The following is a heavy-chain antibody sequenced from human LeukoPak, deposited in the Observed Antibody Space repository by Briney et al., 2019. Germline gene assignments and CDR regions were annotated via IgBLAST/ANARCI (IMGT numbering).Heavy chain of an antibody. CDR2: IKPNSGGT. D-gene: IGHD6-19*01. V-gene: IGHV1-2*02. CDR3: ARDRSVIAVAGTFDY. Sequence: GASVKVSCKASGYTFTGYYMHWVRQAPGQGLEWMGWIKPNSGGTNYAQKFQGRVTMTRDTSISTAYMELSRLRSDDTAVYYCARDRSVIAVAGTFDYWGQGTLVTVSS. J-gene: IGHJ4*02. CDR1: GYTFTGYY.